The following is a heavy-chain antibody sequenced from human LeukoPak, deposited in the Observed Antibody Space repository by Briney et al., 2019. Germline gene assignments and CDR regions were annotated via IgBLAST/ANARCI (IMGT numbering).Heavy chain of an antibody. CDR3: ARVVGYCTSSSCINWFDP. CDR2: IKQDGSEK. V-gene: IGHV3-7*01. J-gene: IGHJ5*02. CDR1: GFTFSSYW. D-gene: IGHD2-15*01. Sequence: GGSLRLSCAASGFTFSSYWMSWVRQAPGKGLEWVANIKQDGSEKYYVDSVKGRFTISRDNAKNSLYLQMNSLRAEDTAVYYCARVVGYCTSSSCINWFDPWGQGTLVTVSS.